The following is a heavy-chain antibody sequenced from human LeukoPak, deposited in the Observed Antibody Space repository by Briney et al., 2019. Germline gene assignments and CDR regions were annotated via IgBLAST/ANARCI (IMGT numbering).Heavy chain of an antibody. CDR3: ARVRGKARLPHYFDY. CDR1: GGSISSSSYY. CDR2: IYHSGST. Sequence: SETLSLTCTVSGGSISSSSYYWGWIRQPPGKGLECIGSIYHSGSTYYNPPLKSRVTISVDTSKNQFSLKLSSVTAADTAVYYCARVRGKARLPHYFDYWGQGTLVTVSS. V-gene: IGHV4-39*07. J-gene: IGHJ4*02. D-gene: IGHD3-10*01.